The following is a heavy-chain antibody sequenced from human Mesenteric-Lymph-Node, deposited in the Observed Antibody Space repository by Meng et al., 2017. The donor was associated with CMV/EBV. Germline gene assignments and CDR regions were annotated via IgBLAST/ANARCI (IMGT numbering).Heavy chain of an antibody. V-gene: IGHV3-53*01. Sequence: GESLKISCAASGFTVSSNYMGWVRQAPGKGLEWVSLIYSGGSTYYADSVKGRFTISRDNSKNTLYLRMNSLRAEDTAVYYCARDPYSGSYKGQVWGQGTTVTVSS. CDR3: ARDPYSGSYKGQV. D-gene: IGHD1-26*01. J-gene: IGHJ6*02. CDR2: IYSGGST. CDR1: GFTVSSNY.